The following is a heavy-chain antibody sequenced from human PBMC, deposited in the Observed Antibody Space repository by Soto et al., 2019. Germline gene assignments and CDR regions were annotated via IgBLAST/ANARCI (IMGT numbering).Heavy chain of an antibody. Sequence: ASVKVSCKASGYTLTSSDINWVRQAPGQGLEWMGGFDPEDGETIYAQKFQGRVTMTEDTSTDTAYMELSSLRSEDTAVYYCATALPPTVGGVIALFGMDVWGQGTTVTVSS. CDR2: FDPEDGET. CDR3: ATALPPTVGGVIALFGMDV. CDR1: GYTLTSSD. J-gene: IGHJ6*02. V-gene: IGHV1-24*01. D-gene: IGHD3-16*02.